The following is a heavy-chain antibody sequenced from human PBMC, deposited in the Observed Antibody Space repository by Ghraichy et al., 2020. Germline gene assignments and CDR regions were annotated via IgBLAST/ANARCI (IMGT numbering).Heavy chain of an antibody. J-gene: IGHJ6*02. CDR2: ISHSGST. CDR3: GSVGGFSYYSMDV. CDR1: GVSLTDYY. D-gene: IGHD3-10*01. Sequence: GSLSLTCAVYGVSLTDYYWSWIRQPPGKGLEWIGEISHSGSTNYNPSLKSRVTISIDTSKNQFSLNLNSLSAADTAIYYCGSVGGFSYYSMDVWGQGTTVTVSS. V-gene: IGHV4-34*01.